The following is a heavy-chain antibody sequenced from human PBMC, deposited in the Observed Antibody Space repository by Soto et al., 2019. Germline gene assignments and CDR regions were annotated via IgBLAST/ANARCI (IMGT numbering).Heavy chain of an antibody. V-gene: IGHV4-39*01. CDR2: ISCSGST. J-gene: IGHJ4*02. D-gene: IGHD2-2*01. CDR3: ARHSGYGVVVPAAIRY. CDR1: GGSISSSSYY. Sequence: QLQLQASGPGLVKPSETLSLTCTVSGGSISSSSYYWGWIRQPPGKGLEWIGSISCSGSTYYNPPLKGRVTRAVDTSESLFARKLGSVSAVNTAGYYCARHSGYGVVVPAAIRYRGQGTLVTVSS.